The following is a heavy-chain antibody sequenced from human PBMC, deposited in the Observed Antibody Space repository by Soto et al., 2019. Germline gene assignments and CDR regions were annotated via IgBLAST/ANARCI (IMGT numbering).Heavy chain of an antibody. CDR1: GFTFSYFS. CDR3: VKETDPCCDWSYYFDY. D-gene: IGHD3-9*01. Sequence: HPGGSLRLSCSASGFTFSYFSIHWVRQAPGRGLEFVSAINVNGSHTYYADSVKGRFTISRDNSKNTVYLQMNSLRIEDTAIYHCVKETDPCCDWSYYFDYWGQGTLVTVSS. CDR2: INVNGSHT. J-gene: IGHJ4*02. V-gene: IGHV3-64D*06.